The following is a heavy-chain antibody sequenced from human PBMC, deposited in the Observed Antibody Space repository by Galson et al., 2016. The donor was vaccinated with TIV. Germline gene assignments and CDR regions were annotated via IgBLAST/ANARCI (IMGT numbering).Heavy chain of an antibody. V-gene: IGHV3-66*02. CDR1: GLAVGSNY. J-gene: IGHJ6*02. D-gene: IGHD2-21*01. CDR3: ARDRVIDAYYYYYYYGMDV. Sequence: SLRLSCASSGLAVGSNYMTWVRQAPGKGLEWVSLISDAGNTYYSESVRDRFTISRDNSRNTLYLQMSGLRAEDTAVYYCARDRVIDAYYYYYYYGMDVWGQGTTVTASS. CDR2: ISDAGNT.